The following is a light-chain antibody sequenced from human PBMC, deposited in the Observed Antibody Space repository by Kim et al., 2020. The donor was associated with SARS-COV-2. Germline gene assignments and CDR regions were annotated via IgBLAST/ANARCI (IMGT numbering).Light chain of an antibody. CDR3: CSYASSSTLDV. V-gene: IGLV2-11*03. Sequence: QSLTISCSGTSSDVGGYNFVSWYQQHPGNAPKLMMYGVTKRPSGVPDRFSGSKSGDTASLTISGLQAEDEADYYCCSYASSSTLDVFGAGTKVTVL. CDR2: GVT. CDR1: SSDVGGYNF. J-gene: IGLJ1*01.